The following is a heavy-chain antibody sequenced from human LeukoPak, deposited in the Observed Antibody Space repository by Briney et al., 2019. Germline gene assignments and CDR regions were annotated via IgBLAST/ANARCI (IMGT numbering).Heavy chain of an antibody. CDR2: IYHSGST. CDR1: GDSLSSGDYY. J-gene: IGHJ4*02. Sequence: SETLSLTCTVSGDSLSSGDYYWGWIRQPPGKGLEWIGSIYHSGSTYYNPSLKSRVTISVDTSKNQFSLKLSSVTAADTAVYYCARVITMVRGGYYFDYWGQGTLVTVSS. V-gene: IGHV4-38-2*02. CDR3: ARVITMVRGGYYFDY. D-gene: IGHD3-10*01.